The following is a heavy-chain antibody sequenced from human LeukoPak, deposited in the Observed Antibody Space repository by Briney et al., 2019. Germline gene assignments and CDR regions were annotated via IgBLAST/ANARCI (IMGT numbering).Heavy chain of an antibody. V-gene: IGHV3-48*03. CDR3: ARVARYYDSSGYYPLYYYYGMDV. CDR2: ISSSGSTI. Sequence: GGSLRLSCAASAFTFSSYEMNWVRQAPGKGLEWVSYISSSGSTIYYADSVKRRFTISRDNAKNSLYLQMNSLRAEDTAVYYCARVARYYDSSGYYPLYYYYGMDVWGQGTTVTVSS. CDR1: AFTFSSYE. D-gene: IGHD3-22*01. J-gene: IGHJ6*02.